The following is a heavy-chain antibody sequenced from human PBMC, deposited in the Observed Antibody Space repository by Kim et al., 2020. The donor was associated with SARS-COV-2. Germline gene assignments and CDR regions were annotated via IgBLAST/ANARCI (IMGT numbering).Heavy chain of an antibody. CDR2: INPNSGGT. V-gene: IGHV1-2*06. J-gene: IGHJ5*02. D-gene: IGHD6-13*01. CDR1: GYTFTGYY. CDR3: ARAGVVWIAAAGVVWFDP. Sequence: ASVKVSCKASGYTFTGYYMHWVRQAPGQGLEWMGRINPNSGGTNYAQKFQGRVTMTRDTSISTAYMELSRLRSDDTAVYYCARAGVVWIAAAGVVWFDPWGQGTLVTVSS.